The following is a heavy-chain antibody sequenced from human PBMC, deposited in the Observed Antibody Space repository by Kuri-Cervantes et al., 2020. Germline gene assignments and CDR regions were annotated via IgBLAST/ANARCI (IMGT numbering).Heavy chain of an antibody. V-gene: IGHV1-69*05. CDR3: ASSVLRYFDWSKSYYYMDV. D-gene: IGHD3-9*01. CDR2: IIPIFGTA. Sequence: SVKVSCKASGGTFSSYAISWARQAPGQGLEWMGGIIPIFGTANYAQKFQGRVTITTDESTSTAYMELSSLRSEDTAVYYCASSVLRYFDWSKSYYYMDVWGKGTTVTVSS. CDR1: GGTFSSYA. J-gene: IGHJ6*03.